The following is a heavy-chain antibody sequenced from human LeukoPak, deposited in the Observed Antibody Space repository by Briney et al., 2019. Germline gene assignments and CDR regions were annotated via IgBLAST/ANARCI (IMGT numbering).Heavy chain of an antibody. CDR2: IHESGDT. CDR1: GYSISRGYY. CDR3: ARSEVGDFGH. V-gene: IGHV4-38-2*02. Sequence: PSETLSLTCNVSGYSISRGYYWGWIRQPPGKGLEWIASIHESGDTFYNPSLRSRLSISVDTSKNEFSLRLTSVTATDTAIYYCARSEVGDFGHWGQGTLVTVSS. J-gene: IGHJ4*02. D-gene: IGHD1-26*01.